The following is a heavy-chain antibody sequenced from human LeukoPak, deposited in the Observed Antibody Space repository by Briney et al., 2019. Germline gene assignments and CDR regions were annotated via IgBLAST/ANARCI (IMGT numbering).Heavy chain of an antibody. CDR1: GYTFTGYY. CDR2: IIPIFGTA. V-gene: IGHV1-69*13. J-gene: IGHJ6*03. CDR3: ARWRIPAAMSLSPRGAYYYMDV. Sequence: ASVKVSCKASGYTFTGYYMHWVRQAPGQGLEWMGGIIPIFGTANYAQKFQGRVTITADESTSTAYMELSSLRSEDTAVYYCARWRIPAAMSLSPRGAYYYMDVWGKGTTVTVSS. D-gene: IGHD2-2*01.